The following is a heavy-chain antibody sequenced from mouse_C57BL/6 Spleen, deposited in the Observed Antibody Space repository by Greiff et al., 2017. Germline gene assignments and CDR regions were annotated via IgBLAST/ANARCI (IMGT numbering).Heavy chain of an antibody. CDR2: IYPGDGDT. V-gene: IGHV1-82*01. J-gene: IGHJ2*01. Sequence: VQLQQSGPELVKPGASVKISCKASGYAFSSSWMNWVKQRPGKGLEWIGRIYPGDGDTNYNGKFKGKATLTADKSSSTAYMQLSSLTSEDSAVYLCARWDSSGPLDYWGEGTTLTGSS. D-gene: IGHD3-2*02. CDR1: GYAFSSSW. CDR3: ARWDSSGPLDY.